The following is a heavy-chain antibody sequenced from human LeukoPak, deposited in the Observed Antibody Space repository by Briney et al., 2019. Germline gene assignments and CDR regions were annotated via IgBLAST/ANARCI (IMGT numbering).Heavy chain of an antibody. CDR2: IIPIFGTA. D-gene: IGHD6-13*01. Sequence: SVKVSCKASGGTFSSYAISWVRQAPGQGLEWMGGIIPIFGTANYAQKFQGRVTITTDESTSTAYMELSSLRSEDTAVYYCARDRTAAGCSSSWSRWGFDPWGPGTLVTVSS. CDR1: GGTFSSYA. CDR3: ARDRTAAGCSSSWSRWGFDP. J-gene: IGHJ5*02. V-gene: IGHV1-69*05.